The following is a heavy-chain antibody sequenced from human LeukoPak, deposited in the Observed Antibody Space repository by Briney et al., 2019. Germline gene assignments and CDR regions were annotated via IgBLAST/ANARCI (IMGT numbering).Heavy chain of an antibody. J-gene: IGHJ6*03. Sequence: SETLSLTCTVSGGSISSGSYYWNWIRQPAGRGLEWIGRIYTSGSTNYNPSLKSRITISVDTSKNQFSLKLNSVTAADTAVYYCARVRTEYYDVLTGYYRGRDYYYYMDVWGKGTTVTISS. CDR3: ARVRTEYYDVLTGYYRGRDYYYYMDV. D-gene: IGHD3-9*01. CDR1: GGSISSGSYY. V-gene: IGHV4-61*02. CDR2: IYTSGST.